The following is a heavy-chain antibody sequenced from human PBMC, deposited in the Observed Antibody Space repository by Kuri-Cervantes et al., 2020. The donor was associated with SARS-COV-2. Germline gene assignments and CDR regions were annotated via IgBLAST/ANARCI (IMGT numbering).Heavy chain of an antibody. D-gene: IGHD3-9*01. CDR1: GFTFSNYG. CDR3: ARAVLTGYYSFAY. V-gene: IGHV3-30*03. J-gene: IGHJ4*02. Sequence: GGSLRLSCAVSGFTFSNYGMHWVRQAPGKGLVWVAVITYDGSNKYYADSVKGRFTISRDNSKNTLYLQMNSLRAEDTAVYYCARAVLTGYYSFAYWGQGTLVTVSS. CDR2: ITYDGSNK.